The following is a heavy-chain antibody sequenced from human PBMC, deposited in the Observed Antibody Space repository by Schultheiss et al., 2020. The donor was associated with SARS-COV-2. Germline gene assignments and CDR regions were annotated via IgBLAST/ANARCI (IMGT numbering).Heavy chain of an antibody. D-gene: IGHD6-19*01. CDR2: IYYSGST. J-gene: IGHJ5*02. V-gene: IGHV4-59*01. Sequence: SETLSLTCTVSGGSISSYYWSWIRQPPGKGLEWIGYIYYSGSTNYNPSLKSRVTISVDTSKNQFSLKLSSVTAADTAVYYCARDSSGWYNWFDPWGQGTLVTVSS. CDR3: ARDSSGWYNWFDP. CDR1: GGSISSYY.